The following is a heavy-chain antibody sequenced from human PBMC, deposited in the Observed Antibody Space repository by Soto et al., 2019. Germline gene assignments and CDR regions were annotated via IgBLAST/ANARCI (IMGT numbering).Heavy chain of an antibody. CDR3: ARDRGLYSSSWYAFDY. CDR2: INAGNGNT. V-gene: IGHV1-3*01. Sequence: ASVKVSCKASGYTFTSYAMHWVRQAPGQRLEWMGWINAGNGNTKYSQKFQGRVTITRDTSASTGYMELSRLRSEDTAVYYWARDRGLYSSSWYAFDYWGQGTLVTVSS. CDR1: GYTFTSYA. D-gene: IGHD6-13*01. J-gene: IGHJ4*02.